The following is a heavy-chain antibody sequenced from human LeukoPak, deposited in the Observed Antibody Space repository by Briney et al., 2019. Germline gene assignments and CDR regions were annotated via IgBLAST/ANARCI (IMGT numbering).Heavy chain of an antibody. CDR1: GGSISSSSYY. D-gene: IGHD3-22*01. CDR3: ARVRYDSSGYYARGYYYYYYMDV. CDR2: IYYSGST. Sequence: SETLSLTCTVSGGSISSSSYYWGWIRQPPGRGLEWIGSIYYSGSTYYNPSLKSRVTISVDTSKNQFSLKLSSVTAADTAVYYCARVRYDSSGYYARGYYYYYYMDVWGKGTTVTVSS. V-gene: IGHV4-39*07. J-gene: IGHJ6*03.